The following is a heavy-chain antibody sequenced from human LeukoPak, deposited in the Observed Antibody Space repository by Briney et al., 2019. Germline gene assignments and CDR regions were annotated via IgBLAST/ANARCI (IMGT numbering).Heavy chain of an antibody. CDR3: ARDVEALDY. CDR2: IWYDGSNK. CDR1: GXTFSSYG. J-gene: IGHJ4*02. D-gene: IGHD5-24*01. Sequence: PGGSLRLSCAASGXTFSSYGMHWVRQAPGKGLEWVAVIWYDGSNKYYADSVKGRFTISRDNSKNTLYLQMHGLRAEDTALYYCARDVEALDYWGQGTLVTVSS. V-gene: IGHV3-33*01.